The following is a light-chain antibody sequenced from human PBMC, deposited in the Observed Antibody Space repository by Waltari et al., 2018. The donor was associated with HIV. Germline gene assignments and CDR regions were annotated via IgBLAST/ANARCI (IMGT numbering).Light chain of an antibody. CDR3: QQLSNWPLLFT. CDR2: DAS. J-gene: IGKJ3*01. CDR1: QSVSSY. Sequence: EIVLTQSPATLSLSPGERAPLSCRASQSVSSYLAWYQQKPGQAPRLLIYDASNRATGIPARFSGSGSGTDFTLTISSLEPEDFAVYYCQQLSNWPLLFTFGPGTKVDIK. V-gene: IGKV3-11*01.